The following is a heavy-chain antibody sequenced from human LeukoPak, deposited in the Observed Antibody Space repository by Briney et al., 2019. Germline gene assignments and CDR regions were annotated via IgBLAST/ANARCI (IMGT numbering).Heavy chain of an antibody. CDR2: ISYSGST. V-gene: IGHV4-59*08. Sequence: SETLSLTCTVSGGSIRSYLWSWIRQPPGKGLEWIGYISYSGSTNYNPSLKSRVTISVDASKNQFSLELNSVTAADTAVYYCARRNDGDYDQYFEYCGRGPLAIVSS. J-gene: IGHJ4*02. D-gene: IGHD4-17*01. CDR1: GGSIRSYL. CDR3: ARRNDGDYDQYFEY.